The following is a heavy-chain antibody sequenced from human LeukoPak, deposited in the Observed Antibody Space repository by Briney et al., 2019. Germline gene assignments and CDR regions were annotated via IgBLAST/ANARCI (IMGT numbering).Heavy chain of an antibody. CDR3: ARSSYYYAADAFDI. V-gene: IGHV4-4*02. CDR1: GGSISSSNW. CDR2: IYHSGST. J-gene: IGHJ3*02. D-gene: IGHD3-10*01. Sequence: KPSETLSLTCAVSGGSISSSNWWSWVRQPPGKGLEWIGEIYHSGSTNYNPSLKSRVTISVDKSKNQFSLKLSSVTAADTAVYYCARSSYYYAADAFDIWGQGTMVTVSS.